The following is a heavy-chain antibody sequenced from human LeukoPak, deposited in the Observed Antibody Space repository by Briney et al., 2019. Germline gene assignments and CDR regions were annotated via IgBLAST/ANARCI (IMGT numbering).Heavy chain of an antibody. J-gene: IGHJ4*02. CDR2: IYNSGST. V-gene: IGHV3-66*01. Sequence: PGGSLRLSCAASGFTVSSNYMSWVRQAPGRGLEWVSVIYNSGSTYYADSVKGRFTISRDNSKNTLFLQMNSLRAGDTAVYYCARGTVAMVDYWGQGTLATVSS. CDR3: ARGTVAMVDY. D-gene: IGHD5-18*01. CDR1: GFTVSSNY.